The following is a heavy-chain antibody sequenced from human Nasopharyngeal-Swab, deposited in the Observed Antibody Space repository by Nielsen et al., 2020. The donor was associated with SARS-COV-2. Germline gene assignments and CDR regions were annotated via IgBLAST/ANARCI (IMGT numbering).Heavy chain of an antibody. D-gene: IGHD3-10*01. Sequence: SVKVSCKASGGTFSSYAISRVRQAPGQGLEWMGRIIPILGIANYAQKFQGRVTITADKSTSTAYMELSSLRSEDTAVYYCATSYGLGMRDYYYYGMDVWGQGTTVTVSS. V-gene: IGHV1-69*04. CDR3: ATSYGLGMRDYYYYGMDV. CDR1: GGTFSSYA. CDR2: IIPILGIA. J-gene: IGHJ6*02.